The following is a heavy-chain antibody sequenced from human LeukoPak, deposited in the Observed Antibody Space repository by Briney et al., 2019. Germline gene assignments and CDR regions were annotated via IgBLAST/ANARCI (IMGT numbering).Heavy chain of an antibody. D-gene: IGHD3-10*01. J-gene: IGHJ5*02. CDR3: AKEVGFDSGSGSYYGYNWFDP. Sequence: GGSLRLSCAASGFTFSSYSMNWVRQAPGKGLEWVSSISSSSSYIYYADSVKGRFTISRDNSKNTLYLQMNSLRAEDTAVYYCAKEVGFDSGSGSYYGYNWFDPWGQGTLVTVSS. CDR1: GFTFSSYS. CDR2: ISSSSSYI. V-gene: IGHV3-21*04.